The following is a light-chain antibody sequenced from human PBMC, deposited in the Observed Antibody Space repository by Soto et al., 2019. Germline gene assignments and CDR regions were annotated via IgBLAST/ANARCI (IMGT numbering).Light chain of an antibody. J-gene: IGKJ2*01. CDR2: TVS. CDR3: MQHLEAPYT. V-gene: IGKV2-40*01. Sequence: DIVMTQTPLSLPVTPGEPASISCRSSRSLLDSAEGNTYLDWYLQKPGQSPQLLIYTVSYRASGVPDRFTGSGSGTDFTLKISRVETGDVGIYYCMQHLEAPYTFGQGTKLEIE. CDR1: RSLLDSAEGNTY.